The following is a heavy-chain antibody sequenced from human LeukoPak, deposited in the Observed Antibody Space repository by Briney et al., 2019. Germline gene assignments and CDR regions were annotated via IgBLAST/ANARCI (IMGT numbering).Heavy chain of an antibody. D-gene: IGHD3-16*02. Sequence: SQTLSLTCTVSGGSISSSSYYWGWIRQPPGKGLEWIGSIYHSGSTYYNPSLKSRVTISVDTSKNQFSLKLSSVTAADTAVYYCARGGYVWGSYRYPPDGFDIWGQGTMVTVSS. V-gene: IGHV4-39*07. CDR3: ARGGYVWGSYRYPPDGFDI. CDR1: GGSISSSSYY. CDR2: IYHSGST. J-gene: IGHJ3*02.